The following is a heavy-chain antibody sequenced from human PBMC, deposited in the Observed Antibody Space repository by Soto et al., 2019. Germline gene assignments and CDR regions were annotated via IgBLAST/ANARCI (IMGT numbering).Heavy chain of an antibody. CDR2: IHYSGRT. CDR1: NGSISGFY. J-gene: IGHJ4*02. Sequence: SETLSVTCSVSNGSISGFYWTWIRQPPGKILEWIGYIHYSGRTDYNPSLTSRATMSVDTSKNQFSLNLKSITAADTAVYYRVRVGVGIGNHFDSWGRGTLVTVSS. CDR3: VRVGVGIGNHFDS. D-gene: IGHD1-26*01. V-gene: IGHV4-59*12.